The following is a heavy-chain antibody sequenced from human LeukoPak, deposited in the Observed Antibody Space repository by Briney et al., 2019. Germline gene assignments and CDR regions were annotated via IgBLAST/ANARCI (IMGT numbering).Heavy chain of an antibody. CDR3: ARDSYCSSTSCYRGHFDS. J-gene: IGHJ4*02. D-gene: IGHD2-2*01. V-gene: IGHV3-21*01. CDR1: GFTFSSYW. CDR2: ISASASTV. Sequence: GGSLRLSCAASGFTFSSYWMSWVRQAPGKGLEWVASISASASTVDYSDSIKGRFTISRDNIKKSVYLQMTSLRAEDTAVYYCARDSYCSSTSCYRGHFDSWGQGVLVTVSS.